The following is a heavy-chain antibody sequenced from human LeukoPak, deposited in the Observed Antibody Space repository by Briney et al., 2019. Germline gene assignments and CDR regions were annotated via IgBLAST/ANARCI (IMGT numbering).Heavy chain of an antibody. CDR1: GFTFSSYG. CDR2: IWYDGSNK. V-gene: IGHV3-33*01. CDR3: ARDGQWLADFDY. Sequence: PGRSLRPSCAASGFTFSSYGMHWVRQAPGRGLEWVAVIWYDGSNKYYADSVKGRFTISRDNSKNTLYLQMNSLRAEDTAVYYCARDGQWLADFDYWGQGTLVTVSS. D-gene: IGHD6-19*01. J-gene: IGHJ4*02.